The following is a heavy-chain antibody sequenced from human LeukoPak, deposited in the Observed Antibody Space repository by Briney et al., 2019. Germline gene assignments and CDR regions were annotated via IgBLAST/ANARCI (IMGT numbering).Heavy chain of an antibody. D-gene: IGHD3-10*01. CDR2: ISIAGSTT. J-gene: IGHJ3*02. CDR3: VRQTGGGPGDAFDI. Sequence: PGGSLRLSCVASGFGVSEYAMDWVRQAPGEGLEWLSYISIAGSTTYYAHSLRGRISISRDNAKNSLYLQINNLGVEDTALYHCVRQTGGGPGDAFDIWGQGTMVTVSS. V-gene: IGHV3-48*03. CDR1: GFGVSEYA.